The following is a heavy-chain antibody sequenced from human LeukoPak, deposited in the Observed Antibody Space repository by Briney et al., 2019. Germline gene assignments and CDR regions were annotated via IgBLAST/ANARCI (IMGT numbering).Heavy chain of an antibody. D-gene: IGHD1-26*01. J-gene: IGHJ6*03. V-gene: IGHV3-33*05. CDR3: ARVRRWELLLHYYYMDV. CDR1: GFTFSSYG. CDR2: ISFDGSDK. Sequence: GGSLRLSCAASGFTFSSYGMHWVRQAPGKGLEWVAIISFDGSDKYYADSVKGRFTISRDNAKNSLYLQMNSLRAEDTAVYYCARVRRWELLLHYYYMDVWGKGTPVTISS.